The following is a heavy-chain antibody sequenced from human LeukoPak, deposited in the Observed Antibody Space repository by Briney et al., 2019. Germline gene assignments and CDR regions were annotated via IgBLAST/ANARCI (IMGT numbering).Heavy chain of an antibody. CDR2: ISWNSGSI. V-gene: IGHV3-9*03. J-gene: IGHJ3*02. Sequence: GRSLRLSCAASGFTFDDYAMHWVRQAPGKGLEWVSGISWNSGSIGYADSVKGRFTISRDNAKNSLYLQMNSLRAEDMALYYCAREAVASIGVAFDIWGQGTMVTVSS. CDR3: AREAVASIGVAFDI. D-gene: IGHD6-19*01. CDR1: GFTFDDYA.